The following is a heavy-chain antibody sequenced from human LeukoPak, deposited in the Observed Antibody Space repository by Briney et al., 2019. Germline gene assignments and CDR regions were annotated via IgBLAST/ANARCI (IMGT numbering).Heavy chain of an antibody. CDR3: AIGRHWFDP. CDR1: GGSISSYY. V-gene: IGHV4-59*12. J-gene: IGHJ5*02. Sequence: SETLSLTCTVSGGSISSYYWSWIRQPPGKGLEWIGYIYYSGSTNYNPSLKSRVTTSVDTSKNQFSLKLRSVTAADTAVYYCAIGRHWFDPWGQGTLVTVSS. CDR2: IYYSGST.